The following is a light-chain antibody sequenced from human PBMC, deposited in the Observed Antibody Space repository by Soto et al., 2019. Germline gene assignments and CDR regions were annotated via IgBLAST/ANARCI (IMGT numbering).Light chain of an antibody. CDR1: SRDVGGYNS. Sequence: QSALTQPRSVSGSPGQSVTVSCIGTSRDVGGYNSVSWYQQHPGKAPKLMIYDVIKRPSGVPDRFSGSKSGNTASLTISGLQAEDEADYYCCSYVGTYSYVFGTGTKVTVL. V-gene: IGLV2-11*01. J-gene: IGLJ1*01. CDR2: DVI. CDR3: CSYVGTYSYV.